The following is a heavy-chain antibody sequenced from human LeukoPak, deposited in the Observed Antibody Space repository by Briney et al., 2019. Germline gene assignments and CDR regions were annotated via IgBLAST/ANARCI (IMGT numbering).Heavy chain of an antibody. D-gene: IGHD3-22*01. CDR1: GFTFSSGA. J-gene: IGHJ4*02. V-gene: IGHV3-23*01. CDR2: ISGSGDNT. CDR3: AKTGTRGTMIPKRFFDY. Sequence: PGGSLRLSCAASGFTFSSGAINWVRQAPGKGLEWVSTISGSGDNTYYADSVKGRFTISRDNSKNTLYLQMSSLRAEDTAVYYCAKTGTRGTMIPKRFFDYWGQGTLVTVSS.